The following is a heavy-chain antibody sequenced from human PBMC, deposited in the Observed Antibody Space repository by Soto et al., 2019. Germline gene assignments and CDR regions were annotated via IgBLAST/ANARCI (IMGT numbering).Heavy chain of an antibody. V-gene: IGHV3-7*05. J-gene: IGHJ3*02. CDR1: GFTFSSYW. D-gene: IGHD3-22*01. CDR3: ARESYYYDSSGGSDAFDI. Sequence: GALRLSCAASGFTFSSYWMSWVRQAPGKGLEWVANIKQDGSEKYYVDSVKGRFTISRDNAKNSLYLQMNSLRAEDTAVYYCARESYYYDSSGGSDAFDIWGQGTMVTVSS. CDR2: IKQDGSEK.